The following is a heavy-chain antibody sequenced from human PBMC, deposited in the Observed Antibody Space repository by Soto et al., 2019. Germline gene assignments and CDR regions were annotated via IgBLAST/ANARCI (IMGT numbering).Heavy chain of an antibody. J-gene: IGHJ6*03. V-gene: IGHV3-48*01. D-gene: IGHD3-10*01. CDR3: ARDSLWFGELTTYYYYYMDV. CDR2: ISSSSVPI. Sequence: TGGSLRLSCAASGFTFSSYSMNWVRQAPGKGLEWVSYISSSSVPIYYADSVKGRFTISRDNAKNSLYLQMNSLRAEDTAVYSCARDSLWFGELTTYYYYYMDVWGKGTTVTVSS. CDR1: GFTFSSYS.